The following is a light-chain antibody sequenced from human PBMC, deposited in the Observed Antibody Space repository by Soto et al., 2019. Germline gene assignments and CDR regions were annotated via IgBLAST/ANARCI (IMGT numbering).Light chain of an antibody. Sequence: EIVLTHSPATLSLSPGERATLSCRASQSVSSYLAWYQQKPGQAPRLLIYDASNRATGIPARFSGSGSGTDFTLTISSLEPEDFAVYYCQQRSNWLGNTFGGGTKVDIK. CDR1: QSVSSY. CDR2: DAS. J-gene: IGKJ4*01. CDR3: QQRSNWLGNT. V-gene: IGKV3-11*01.